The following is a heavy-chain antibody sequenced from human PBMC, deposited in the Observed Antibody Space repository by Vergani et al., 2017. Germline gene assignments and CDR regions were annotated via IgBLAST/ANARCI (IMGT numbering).Heavy chain of an antibody. Sequence: EVQLVESGGGLVQPGGSLRLSCAASGFTFSSYSMNWVRQAPGKGLEWVSYISSSSSYIYYADSVKGRFTISRDNAKNSLYLQMNSLRAEDTAVYYCARDAIFGVVINFDYWGQGTLVTVSS. CDR3: ARDAIFGVVINFDY. CDR2: ISSSSSYI. CDR1: GFTFSSYS. J-gene: IGHJ4*02. D-gene: IGHD3-3*01. V-gene: IGHV3-21*05.